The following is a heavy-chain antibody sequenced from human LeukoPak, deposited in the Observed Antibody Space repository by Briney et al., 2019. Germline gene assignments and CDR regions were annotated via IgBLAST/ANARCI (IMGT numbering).Heavy chain of an antibody. CDR2: INHSGST. Sequence: SETLSLTCTVSGGSISSYYWTWIRQPPGKGLEWIGEINHSGSTYYNPSLKSRVTISVDSSKNQFSLKLTSVTAADTAVYYCATLGEYYDSSGYYYNWGQGTLVTVSS. CDR1: GGSISSYY. V-gene: IGHV4-34*01. CDR3: ATLGEYYDSSGYYYN. D-gene: IGHD3-22*01. J-gene: IGHJ1*01.